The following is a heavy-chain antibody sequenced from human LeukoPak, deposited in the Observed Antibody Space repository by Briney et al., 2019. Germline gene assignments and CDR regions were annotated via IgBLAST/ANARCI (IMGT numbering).Heavy chain of an antibody. D-gene: IGHD3-16*01. CDR3: ARSNNGGWGYCDY. CDR1: GFTFNTHG. Sequence: GGSLRLSCAASGFTFNTHGMHWVRQAPGKGLEWVAVIWYDGSQKYYVDSMKGRFTISRDNSKNTLYVQMSSLRAEDTAVYYCARSNNGGWGYCDYWGQGSLVTVSS. J-gene: IGHJ4*02. V-gene: IGHV3-33*01. CDR2: IWYDGSQK.